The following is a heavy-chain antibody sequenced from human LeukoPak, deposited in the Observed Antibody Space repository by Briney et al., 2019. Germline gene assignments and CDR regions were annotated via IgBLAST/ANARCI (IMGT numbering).Heavy chain of an antibody. J-gene: IGHJ5*02. CDR1: GFTFSSYG. CDR2: VRYDGSNK. V-gene: IGHV3-30*02. D-gene: IGHD1-1*01. CDR3: AKDYDWNDEYNWFDP. Sequence: GGSLRLSCAASGFTFSSYGMHWVRQAPGKGLEWVAFVRYDGSNKYYADSVKGRFTISRDNSKNTLYLQVNSLRAEDTAVYYCAKDYDWNDEYNWFDPWGQGTLVTVSS.